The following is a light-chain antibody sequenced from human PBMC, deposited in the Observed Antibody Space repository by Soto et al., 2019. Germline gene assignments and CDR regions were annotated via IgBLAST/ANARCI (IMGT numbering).Light chain of an antibody. Sequence: EIILTQSPDTLSLSPVERPTLSCRASQSVSRYLAWYQQKPGQAPRLLIYDASSRATGIPDRFSGSGSGTDFTLTISRLEPEDFAVYYCQQHGSSPPITFGQGTRLEIK. J-gene: IGKJ5*01. V-gene: IGKV3-20*01. CDR1: QSVSRY. CDR3: QQHGSSPPIT. CDR2: DAS.